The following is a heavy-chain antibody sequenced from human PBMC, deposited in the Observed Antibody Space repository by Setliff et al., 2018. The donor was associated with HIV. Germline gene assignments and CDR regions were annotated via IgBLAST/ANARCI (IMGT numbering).Heavy chain of an antibody. D-gene: IGHD3-10*01. CDR1: GFTFNTYT. V-gene: IGHV3-48*01. J-gene: IGHJ4*02. Sequence: GESLRLSCAASGFTFNTYTMNWVRQAPGKGLEWLSYISDTSATISYADSVKGRFTISRDNAKNSLYLQMNSLRAEDTAVYYCARGNTMVTDFDYWGQGTLVTVSS. CDR2: ISDTSATI. CDR3: ARGNTMVTDFDY.